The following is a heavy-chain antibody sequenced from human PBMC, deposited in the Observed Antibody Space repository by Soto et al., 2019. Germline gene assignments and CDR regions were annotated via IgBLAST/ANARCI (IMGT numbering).Heavy chain of an antibody. CDR1: GYTFTSYA. D-gene: IGHD3-3*01. CDR3: ERKSGYYFYDY. CDR2: INAGNGNT. V-gene: IGHV1-3*01. Sequence: ASVKVSCKTSGYTFTSYAMHWVRQAPGQRLEWMGWINAGNGNTKYSQKFQGRVTITRDTSASTAYMELSSLRSEDTAVYYCERKSGYYFYDYWGQGYLVTVSS. J-gene: IGHJ4*02.